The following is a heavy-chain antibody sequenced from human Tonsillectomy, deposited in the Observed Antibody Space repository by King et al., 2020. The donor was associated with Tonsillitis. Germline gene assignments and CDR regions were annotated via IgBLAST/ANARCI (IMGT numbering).Heavy chain of an antibody. D-gene: IGHD4/OR15-4a*01. Sequence: QLQESGPGLVKPSETLSLTCIVSGDFISSYYWSWIRQPPGKGLEWIGYIFYTGSTNYNPSLKRRGTISVDTSKNQFSLKLKSVTAADTAVYYCARDQGANYYFDYWGQGTLVTVSS. V-gene: IGHV4-59*01. CDR1: GDFISSYY. J-gene: IGHJ4*02. CDR2: IFYTGST. CDR3: ARDQGANYYFDY.